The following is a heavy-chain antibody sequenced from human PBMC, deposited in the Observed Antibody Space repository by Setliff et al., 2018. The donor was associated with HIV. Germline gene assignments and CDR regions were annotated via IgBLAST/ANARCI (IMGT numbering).Heavy chain of an antibody. CDR1: GFNFDDFG. J-gene: IGHJ4*02. Sequence: PGGSLRLSCAAAGFNFDDFGMSWVRQVPGKGLEWISSINWDGSKRVYADSLMGRFSISRDNAKKSLFLQVNSLGTEDTAIYFCATRPHDVDTVYWDFHWGQGTLVTVSS. CDR2: INWDGSKR. CDR3: ATRPHDVDTVYWDFH. V-gene: IGHV3-20*04. D-gene: IGHD1-1*01.